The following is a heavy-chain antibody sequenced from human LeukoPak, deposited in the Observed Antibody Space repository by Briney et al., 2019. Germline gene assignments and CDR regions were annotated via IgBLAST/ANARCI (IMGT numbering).Heavy chain of an antibody. V-gene: IGHV1-2*02. CDR2: IDPNSGGT. J-gene: IGHJ5*02. Sequence: ASVKVSCRASGYTFTAHYIHWVRQAPGQGLEWMGWIDPNSGGTNYAQRFLGSVTMTGDTSINTAFMELSRLRSDDTAIYYCARGRGTTMVRGVITNYFDLWGQGTLVTVSS. CDR1: GYTFTAHY. CDR3: ARGRGTTMVRGVITNYFDL. D-gene: IGHD3-10*01.